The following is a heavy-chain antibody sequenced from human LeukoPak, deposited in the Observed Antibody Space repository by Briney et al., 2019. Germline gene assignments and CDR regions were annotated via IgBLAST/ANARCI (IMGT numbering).Heavy chain of an antibody. J-gene: IGHJ6*03. D-gene: IGHD4-11*01. Sequence: AGGSLRLSCAASGFTFSSYAMHWVRQAPGKGLEWVAVISYDGSNKYYADSVKGRFTISRDNSKNTLYLQMNSLRAEDTAVYYCARSMTTVTAYYYYYYMDVWGKGSTVTVSS. CDR1: GFTFSSYA. CDR2: ISYDGSNK. V-gene: IGHV3-30*01. CDR3: ARSMTTVTAYYYYYYMDV.